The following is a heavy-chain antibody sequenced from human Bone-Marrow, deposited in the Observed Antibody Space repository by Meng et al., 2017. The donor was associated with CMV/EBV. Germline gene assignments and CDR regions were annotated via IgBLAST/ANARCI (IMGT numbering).Heavy chain of an antibody. CDR1: GFNFSSYW. Sequence: GESLKISCAASGFNFSSYWMHWVGQAPGKGLVWVSRINSDGSSTSYADSVKGRFTISRDNSKITLYLQMNSLRAEDTAVYYCARDKVRGVTRTYSYYYGMDVWGQGTTVTVSS. V-gene: IGHV3-74*01. D-gene: IGHD3-10*01. CDR3: ARDKVRGVTRTYSYYYGMDV. CDR2: INSDGSST. J-gene: IGHJ6*02.